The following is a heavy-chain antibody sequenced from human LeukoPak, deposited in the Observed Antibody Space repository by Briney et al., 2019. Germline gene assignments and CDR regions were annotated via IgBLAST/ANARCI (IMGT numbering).Heavy chain of an antibody. V-gene: IGHV3-74*01. CDR3: VRGGPSTWS. Sequence: GGSLRPSCAASGVTFSVYSMNWVRQVPGKRPVWVSRINDDGSDTIYADSVRGRFTISRDDAKNTVYLQMNNLRAEDTAVYYCVRGGPSTWSWGQGTLVTVSS. D-gene: IGHD2-15*01. J-gene: IGHJ5*02. CDR1: GVTFSVYS. CDR2: INDDGSDT.